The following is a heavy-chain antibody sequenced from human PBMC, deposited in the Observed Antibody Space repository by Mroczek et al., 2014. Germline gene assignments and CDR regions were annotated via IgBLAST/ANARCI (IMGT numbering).Heavy chain of an antibody. J-gene: IGHJ4*02. CDR1: GFTFSSYA. CDR2: ISYDGSNK. CDR3: ASTRDNWNPFDY. V-gene: IGHV3-30-3*01. Sequence: QVQLVESGGGVVQPGRSLRLSCAASGFTFSSYAMHWVRQAPGKGLEWVAVISYDGSNKYYADSVKGRFTISRDNSKNTLYLQMNSLRAEDTAVYYCASTRDNWNPFDYWGQGTLVTVSS. D-gene: IGHD1-20*01.